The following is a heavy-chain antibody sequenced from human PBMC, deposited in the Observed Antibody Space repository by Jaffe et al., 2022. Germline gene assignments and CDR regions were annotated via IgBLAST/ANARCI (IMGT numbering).Heavy chain of an antibody. Sequence: EVQLVESGGGLVQPGGSLKLSCAASGFTFSGSAMHWVRQASGKGLEWVGRIRSEVDSYATAYVASVRGRFTISRDDGKNTAYLQMNSLKTEDTAVYYCIYGEYVLDYWGQGTLVTVSS. V-gene: IGHV3-73*02. D-gene: IGHD2-21*01. CDR3: IYGEYVLDY. CDR2: IRSEVDSYAT. CDR1: GFTFSGSA. J-gene: IGHJ4*02.